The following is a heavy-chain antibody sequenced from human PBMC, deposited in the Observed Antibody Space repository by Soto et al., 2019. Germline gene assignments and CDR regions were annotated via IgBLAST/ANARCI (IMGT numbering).Heavy chain of an antibody. V-gene: IGHV4-31*03. CDR2: IYYSGST. CDR1: GGSISSGGYY. Sequence: SETLSLTCTVSGGSISSGGYYWIWIRQHPGKGLEWIGYIYYSGSTYYNPSLKSRVTISVDTSKNQFSLKLSSVTAADTAVYYCARSGYDFWSGYSPMDVWGKGTTVTVSS. CDR3: ARSGYDFWSGYSPMDV. D-gene: IGHD3-3*01. J-gene: IGHJ6*03.